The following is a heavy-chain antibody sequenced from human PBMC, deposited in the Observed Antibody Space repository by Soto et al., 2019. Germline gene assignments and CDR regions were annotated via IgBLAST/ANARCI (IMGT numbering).Heavy chain of an antibody. CDR1: GFVFSSYS. Sequence: GVSLLLSCAASGFVFSSYSMHWVRQAPGKGLEWVAAISFDGGTKYYAESVKGRFTISRDNSKSTLFLQMNSLRPEDTAVYYCARVCTVFGVAPYRMDLWGQGTPVSVSS. J-gene: IGHJ6*02. CDR2: ISFDGGTK. D-gene: IGHD3-3*01. V-gene: IGHV3-30-3*01. CDR3: ARVCTVFGVAPYRMDL.